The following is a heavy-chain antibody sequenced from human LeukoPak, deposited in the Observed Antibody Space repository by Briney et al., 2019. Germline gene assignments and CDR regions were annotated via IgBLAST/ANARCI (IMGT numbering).Heavy chain of an antibody. J-gene: IGHJ6*02. CDR1: GGTFSSYA. CDR2: IIPILGIA. Sequence: ASVKVSCKASGGTFSSYAISWVRQAPGQGLEWMGRIIPILGIANYAQKFQGRVTITADKSTSTAYMELSSLRSEDTAVYYCARDALGSSSSPWYYYGMDVWDQGTTVTVSS. V-gene: IGHV1-69*04. D-gene: IGHD6-6*01. CDR3: ARDALGSSSSPWYYYGMDV.